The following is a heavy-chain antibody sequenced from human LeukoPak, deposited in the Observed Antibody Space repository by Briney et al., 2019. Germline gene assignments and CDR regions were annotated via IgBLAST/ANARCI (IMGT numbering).Heavy chain of an antibody. J-gene: IGHJ6*02. Sequence: ASVKVSCKASGYTFTGYHMHWVRQAPGQGLEWMGRINPNSGDTNYAQKFQGRVTMTRDTSISTAYMELSRLRSDDTAVYYCARSEDYYYGMDVWGQGTTVTVSS. CDR3: ARSEDYYYGMDV. CDR1: GYTFTGYH. V-gene: IGHV1-2*06. D-gene: IGHD3-3*01. CDR2: INPNSGDT.